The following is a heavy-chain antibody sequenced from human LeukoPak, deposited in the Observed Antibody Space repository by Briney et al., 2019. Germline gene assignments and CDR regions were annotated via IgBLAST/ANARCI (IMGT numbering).Heavy chain of an antibody. Sequence: SETLSLTCAVYGGSFSAYHWNWIRQPPGKGLEWIGEINHSGSTNYNPSLKSRLTMSLDTSKNQFSLKLNSMTAADTAVYYCALVVPAATLFDHWGQGTLVTSSA. J-gene: IGHJ4*02. CDR1: GGSFSAYH. CDR2: INHSGST. D-gene: IGHD2-2*01. V-gene: IGHV4-34*01. CDR3: ALVVPAATLFDH.